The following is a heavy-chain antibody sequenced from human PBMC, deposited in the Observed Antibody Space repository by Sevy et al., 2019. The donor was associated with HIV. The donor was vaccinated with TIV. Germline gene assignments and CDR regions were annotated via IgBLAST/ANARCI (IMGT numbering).Heavy chain of an antibody. V-gene: IGHV3-7*01. D-gene: IGHD6-13*01. CDR3: ARDEEQQVDY. J-gene: IGHJ4*02. CDR1: GFTFSTHW. CDR2: IKEDGSNK. Sequence: GGSLRLSCAASGFTFSTHWMSWVRQAPGKGLEWVANIKEDGSNKYYADSVKGRFTISRDNSKNTLYLQMNSLRAEDTAVYYCARDEEQQVDYWGQGTLVTVSS.